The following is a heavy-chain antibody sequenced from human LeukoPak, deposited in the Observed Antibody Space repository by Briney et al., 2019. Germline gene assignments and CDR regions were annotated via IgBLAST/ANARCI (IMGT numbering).Heavy chain of an antibody. Sequence: GASVKVSCKASGGTIINYAISWVRQAPGQGLEWMGGIITIFGTTNYAQKFQGRVTMTTDTSTSTAYMELRSLRSDDTAVYYCARVSDYEGFYFDYWGQGTLVTVSS. D-gene: IGHD4-17*01. CDR1: GGTIINYA. J-gene: IGHJ4*02. V-gene: IGHV1-69*05. CDR3: ARVSDYEGFYFDY. CDR2: IITIFGTT.